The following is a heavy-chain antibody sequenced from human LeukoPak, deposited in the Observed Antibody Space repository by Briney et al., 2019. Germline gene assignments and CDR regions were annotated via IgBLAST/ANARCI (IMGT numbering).Heavy chain of an antibody. Sequence: SETLSLTCTVSGGSISGSSYYWGWIRQPPGKGLEWIGSVYYSGSTYYNPSLKSRVTISVDTSKNQFSLKLSSVTAADTAVYYCARFVVVTAVSSGYYFDYWGQGTLVTVSS. V-gene: IGHV4-39*07. CDR1: GGSISGSSYY. CDR2: VYYSGST. CDR3: ARFVVVTAVSSGYYFDY. J-gene: IGHJ4*02. D-gene: IGHD3-3*01.